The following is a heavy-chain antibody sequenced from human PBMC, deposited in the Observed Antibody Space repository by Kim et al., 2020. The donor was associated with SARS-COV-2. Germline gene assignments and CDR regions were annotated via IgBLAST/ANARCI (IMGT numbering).Heavy chain of an antibody. Sequence: ASVKVSCKASGYTFTSYGISWVRQAPGQGLEWMGWISAYNGNTNYVQKLQGRVTMTTDTSTSTAYMELRSLRSDDTAVYYCARDRSGSYYPDYYYGMDVWGQGTTVTVSS. CDR3: ARDRSGSYYPDYYYGMDV. J-gene: IGHJ6*02. D-gene: IGHD1-26*01. CDR1: GYTFTSYG. V-gene: IGHV1-18*04. CDR2: ISAYNGNT.